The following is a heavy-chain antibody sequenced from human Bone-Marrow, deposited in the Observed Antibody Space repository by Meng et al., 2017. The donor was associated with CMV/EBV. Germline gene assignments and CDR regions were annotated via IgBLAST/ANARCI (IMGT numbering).Heavy chain of an antibody. J-gene: IGHJ6*02. D-gene: IGHD3-3*01. V-gene: IGHV1-18*01. Sequence: ASVKVSCKASGYTFTSYGISWVRQAPGQGLEWMGWISAYNGNTNYAQKLQGRVTMTTDTSTSTAYMEPRSLRSDDTAVYYCARTGRVNFWSGYLKSDDYYYYYGMDVWGQGTTVTVSS. CDR3: ARTGRVNFWSGYLKSDDYYYYYGMDV. CDR2: ISAYNGNT. CDR1: GYTFTSYG.